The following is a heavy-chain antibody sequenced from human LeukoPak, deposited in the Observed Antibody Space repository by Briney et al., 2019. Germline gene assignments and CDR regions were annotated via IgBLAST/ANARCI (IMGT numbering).Heavy chain of an antibody. CDR1: GGSISSYY. J-gene: IGHJ5*02. CDR3: ARAPPCSSTSCYRWFDP. V-gene: IGHV4-59*01. D-gene: IGHD2-2*02. CDR2: IYYSGST. Sequence: SETLSLTCTVSGGSISSYYWSWIRQPPGKGLEWIGYIYYSGSTNYNPSLESRVTISVDTSKNQFSLKLSSVTAADTAVYYCARAPPCSSTSCYRWFDPWGQGTLVTVSS.